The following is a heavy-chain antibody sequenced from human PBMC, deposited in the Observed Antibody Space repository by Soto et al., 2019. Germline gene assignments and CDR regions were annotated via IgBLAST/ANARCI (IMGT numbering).Heavy chain of an antibody. J-gene: IGHJ4*02. V-gene: IGHV1-69*13. CDR1: GYTFTGYA. D-gene: IGHD5-18*01. Sequence: SVKVSCKASGYTFTGYAMHWVRQAPGQRLEWMGGIIAIFGTTNYAQKFQGRVTITADESTSTAYMELSSLRSEDTAVYYCARHTATEPFDYWGQGTLVTVSS. CDR2: IIAIFGTT. CDR3: ARHTATEPFDY.